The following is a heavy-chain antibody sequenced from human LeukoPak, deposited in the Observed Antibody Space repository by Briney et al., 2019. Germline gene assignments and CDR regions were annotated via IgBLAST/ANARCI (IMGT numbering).Heavy chain of an antibody. CDR1: GGSFSGYY. CDR3: AREKDRDEGPNWFDP. V-gene: IGHV4-34*01. CDR2: IYYSGST. D-gene: IGHD2-15*01. Sequence: SETLSLTCAVYGGSFSGYYWSWIRQPPGKGLEWIGSIYYSGSTYYNPSLKSRVTISVDTSKNQFSLKLSSVTAADTAVYYCAREKDRDEGPNWFDPWGQGTLVTVSS. J-gene: IGHJ5*02.